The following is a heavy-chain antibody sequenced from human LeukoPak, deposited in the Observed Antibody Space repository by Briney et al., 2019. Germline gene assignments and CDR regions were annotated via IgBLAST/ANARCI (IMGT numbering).Heavy chain of an antibody. CDR2: IYYSGST. CDR3: ARRRVDGYNYAFDY. Sequence: GSLRLSCAASGFTFSSSAMSWVHQAPGKGLEWVGYIYYSGSTSYNPSLKSRVTISVDTSKNQFSLKLSSVTAADTAVYYCARRRVDGYNYAFDYWGQGTLVTVSS. CDR1: GFTFSSSA. V-gene: IGHV4-59*01. J-gene: IGHJ4*02. D-gene: IGHD5-24*01.